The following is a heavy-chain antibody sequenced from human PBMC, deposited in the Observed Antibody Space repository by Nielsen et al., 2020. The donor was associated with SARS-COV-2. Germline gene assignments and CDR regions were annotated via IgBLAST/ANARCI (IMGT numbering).Heavy chain of an antibody. V-gene: IGHV3-23*01. CDR1: GFTFSSYA. CDR3: ARDTYYYDSSGQNYFDY. Sequence: GESLKISCAASGFTFSSYAMSWVRQAPGKGLEWVSAISGSGGSTYYADSVKGRFTISRDNSKNTLYLQMNSLRAEDTAVYYCARDTYYYDSSGQNYFDYWGQVTLFTVSS. CDR2: ISGSGGST. D-gene: IGHD3-22*01. J-gene: IGHJ4*02.